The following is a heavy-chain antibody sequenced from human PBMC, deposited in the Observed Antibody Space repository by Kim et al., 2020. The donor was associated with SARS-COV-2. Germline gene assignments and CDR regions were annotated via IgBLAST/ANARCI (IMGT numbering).Heavy chain of an antibody. V-gene: IGHV1-18*01. D-gene: IGHD2-2*01. Sequence: ASVKVSCKASGYTFTSYGISWVRQAPGQGLEWMGWISAYNGNTNYAQKLQGRVTMTTDTSTSTAYMELRSLRSDDTAVYYCARYCSSTSCYSYYYGMDVWGQGTTVTVSS. J-gene: IGHJ6*02. CDR1: GYTFTSYG. CDR2: ISAYNGNT. CDR3: ARYCSSTSCYSYYYGMDV.